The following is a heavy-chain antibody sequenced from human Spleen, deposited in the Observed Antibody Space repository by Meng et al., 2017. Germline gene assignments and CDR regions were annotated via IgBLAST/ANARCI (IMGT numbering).Heavy chain of an antibody. V-gene: IGHV4-38-2*02. CDR1: ASSMTSGYY. CDR2: VSHSGTT. J-gene: IGHJ4*02. Sequence: SETLSLTRAVSASSMTSGYYWGWIRQPPGKGLEWIGSVSHSGTTSYNPSLNSRVTISIDTSKNHFSLKLRSVTAADTAVYYCARDFRNYYDSSGYHFDNWGPGTLVTVSS. CDR3: ARDFRNYYDSSGYHFDN. D-gene: IGHD3-22*01.